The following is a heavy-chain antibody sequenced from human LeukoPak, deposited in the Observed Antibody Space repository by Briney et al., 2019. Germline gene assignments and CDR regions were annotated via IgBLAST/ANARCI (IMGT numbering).Heavy chain of an antibody. CDR2: TKQDGSTK. Sequence: PGGSLRLSCAASGFTFINSWMAWVRQAPGKGLEWVANTKQDGSTKHYMDSLKGRFTISRDNPKNSLYLQMNSLRADDTAIYYCARDTEVSHDYSRQRILFTVAS. CDR3: ARDTEVSHDY. J-gene: IGHJ4*02. CDR1: GFTFINSW. V-gene: IGHV3-7*01. D-gene: IGHD2-21*01.